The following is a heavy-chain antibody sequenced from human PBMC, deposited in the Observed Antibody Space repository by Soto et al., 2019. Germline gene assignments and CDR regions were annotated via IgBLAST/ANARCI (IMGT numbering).Heavy chain of an antibody. D-gene: IGHD2-15*01. CDR2: IYYSGST. V-gene: IGHV4-31*03. CDR1: GGSISSGDYY. J-gene: IGHJ5*02. Sequence: PSETLSLTCTVSGGSISSGDYYWSWIRQHPGQGLEWIGYIYYSGSTYYNPSLKSRLTISVDTSKNQFSLDLSSVTAADTAVYYCARGGSGGSPRRWFDPWGQGTLVTVSS. CDR3: ARGGSGGSPRRWFDP.